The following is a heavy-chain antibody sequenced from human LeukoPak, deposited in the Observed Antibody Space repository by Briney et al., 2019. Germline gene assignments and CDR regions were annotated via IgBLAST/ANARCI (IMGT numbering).Heavy chain of an antibody. CDR3: ASRPAGSTWYGVFDY. D-gene: IGHD6-13*01. J-gene: IGHJ4*02. CDR1: GGPIDRHY. CDR2: VFYPGST. Sequence: SETLSLTCTVSGGPIDRHYWSWIRQPPGKGLECIGYVFYPGSTNYNPSLKSRLTMSLDTTRDHFSLRLTTVPAADTAIYYCASRPAGSTWYGVFDYWSQGTLVTVSS. V-gene: IGHV4-59*11.